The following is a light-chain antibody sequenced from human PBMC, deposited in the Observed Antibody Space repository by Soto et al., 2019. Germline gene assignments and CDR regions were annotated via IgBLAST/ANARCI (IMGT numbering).Light chain of an antibody. Sequence: AIQLTQSPPSLSASVGDRVTITCRASQGINNALAWYQQKPGESPKLLTYDASNLVSGVPSRFSGSGSGTDFTLVISSLQPEDFATYYCQQFNSPLTFGGGTKVEIK. CDR1: QGINNA. CDR2: DAS. V-gene: IGKV1-13*02. J-gene: IGKJ4*01. CDR3: QQFNSPLT.